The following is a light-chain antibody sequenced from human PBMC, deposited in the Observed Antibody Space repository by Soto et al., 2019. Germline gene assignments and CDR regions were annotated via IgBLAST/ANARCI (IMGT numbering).Light chain of an antibody. Sequence: DMAMTQSPSSLSASVGDRVTITCRASQSISNYLNWYQHKPGKVPKLLIYAASSLKIGVPTRFSGSGSGTDFTLTINSLQPEDFATYYCQQSYGTPLTFGGGTKIEIK. CDR1: QSISNY. CDR2: AAS. CDR3: QQSYGTPLT. V-gene: IGKV1-39*01. J-gene: IGKJ4*01.